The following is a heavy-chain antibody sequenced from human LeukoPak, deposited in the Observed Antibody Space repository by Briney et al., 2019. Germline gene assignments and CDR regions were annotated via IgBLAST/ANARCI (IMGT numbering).Heavy chain of an antibody. Sequence: PGGSLRLSCAASGFTFSSYSMNWVRQAPGKGLEWVSSISSSSSYIYYADSVRGRFTISRDNAKDSLYLQMNSLRAEDTAVYYCASLIVVVPAAIEDYWGQGTLVTVSS. D-gene: IGHD2-2*01. V-gene: IGHV3-21*01. CDR1: GFTFSSYS. CDR3: ASLIVVVPAAIEDY. CDR2: ISSSSSYI. J-gene: IGHJ4*02.